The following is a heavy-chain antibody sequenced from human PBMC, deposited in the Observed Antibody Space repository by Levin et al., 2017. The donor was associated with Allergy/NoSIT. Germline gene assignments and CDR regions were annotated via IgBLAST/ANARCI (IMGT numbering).Heavy chain of an antibody. Sequence: AASVKVSCQTSGYTFTAYYLHWMRQAPGEGLEWMGRIDPKSGGTSFAQKFQGRVTITRDTSISTTHMELSRLTSDDAAVYYCVSSSLGIGWSYWGQGAPVTVSS. CDR2: IDPKSGGT. V-gene: IGHV1-2*06. CDR1: GYTFTAYY. J-gene: IGHJ4*02. D-gene: IGHD6-19*01. CDR3: VSSSLGIGWSY.